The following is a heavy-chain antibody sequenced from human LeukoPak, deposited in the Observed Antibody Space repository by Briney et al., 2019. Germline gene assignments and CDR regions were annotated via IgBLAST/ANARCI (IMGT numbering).Heavy chain of an antibody. CDR1: GFTFSSYW. CDR3: AKDGIAEYQLLYVSYFDY. Sequence: GGSLRLSCAASGFTFSSYWMSWVRQAPGKGLEWVSAISGSGGSTYYADSVKGRFTISRDNSKNTLYLQMNSLRAEDTAVYYCAKDGIAEYQLLYVSYFDYWGQGTLVTVSS. D-gene: IGHD2-2*02. J-gene: IGHJ4*02. V-gene: IGHV3-23*01. CDR2: ISGSGGST.